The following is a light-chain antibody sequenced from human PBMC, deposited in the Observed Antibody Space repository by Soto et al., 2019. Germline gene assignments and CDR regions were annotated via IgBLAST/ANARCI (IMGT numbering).Light chain of an antibody. CDR2: KAS. V-gene: IGKV1-5*03. Sequence: DIQMTQSPSTLSASIGDRVTITCRASQSISSWLAWYQQKPGKAPKLLIYKASSLESGVPSRFSGSGSGTDFTLAISSLQADDFATYYCPQYKSYSLTFGGGTKVEIK. CDR3: PQYKSYSLT. CDR1: QSISSW. J-gene: IGKJ4*01.